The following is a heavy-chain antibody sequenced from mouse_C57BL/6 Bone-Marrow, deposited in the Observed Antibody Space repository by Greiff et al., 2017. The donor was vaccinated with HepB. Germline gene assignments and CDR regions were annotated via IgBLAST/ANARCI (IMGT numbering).Heavy chain of an antibody. V-gene: IGHV3-6*01. J-gene: IGHJ3*01. D-gene: IGHD2-2*01. Sequence: EVKLVESGPGLVKPSQSLSLTCSVTGYSITSGYYWNWIRQFPGNKLEWMGYISYDGSNNYNPSLKNRISITRDTSKNQFFLKLNSVTTEDTATYYCGIYYGYAWFAYWGQGTLVTVSA. CDR3: GIYYGYAWFAY. CDR1: GYSITSGYY. CDR2: ISYDGSN.